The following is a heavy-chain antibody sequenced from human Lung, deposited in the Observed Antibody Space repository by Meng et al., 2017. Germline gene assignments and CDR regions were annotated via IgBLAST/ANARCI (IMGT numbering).Heavy chain of an antibody. J-gene: IGHJ4*02. D-gene: IGHD2-2*01. CDR3: ARGLGEAVVPRTMFDY. CDR1: GGSISSSNW. Sequence: VALPGGGAGLGNPAGPPPLLCGVSGGSISSSNWWSWVRQPQGKGLEWIGEIYHSGGTKYNPSLKSRVTISVDKSKNQFSLKLSSVTAADTAVYYCARGLGEAVVPRTMFDYWGQGTLVTVSS. V-gene: IGHV4-4*02. CDR2: IYHSGGT.